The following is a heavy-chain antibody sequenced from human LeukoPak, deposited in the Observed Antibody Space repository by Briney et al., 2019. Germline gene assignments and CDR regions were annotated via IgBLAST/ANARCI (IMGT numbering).Heavy chain of an antibody. CDR1: DGSINNYF. CDR2: VENTGSI. Sequence: SETLSLTCTVSDGSINNYFWSWIRQPPGKGLEWIGNVENTGSINYNPSLESRVTISVDTSKNQFSLKLSSVTAADTAVYYCARWGEAAAGIYYWGQGTLVTVSS. J-gene: IGHJ4*02. D-gene: IGHD6-13*01. CDR3: ARWGEAAAGIYY. V-gene: IGHV4-59*01.